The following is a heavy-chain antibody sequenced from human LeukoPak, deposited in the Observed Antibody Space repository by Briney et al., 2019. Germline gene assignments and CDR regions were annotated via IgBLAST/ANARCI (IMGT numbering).Heavy chain of an antibody. CDR1: GFTFSDYY. V-gene: IGHV3-11*06. CDR2: ISSSSSYT. Sequence: GGSLRLCCAASGFTFSDYYMSWIRQAPGKGLEWVSYISSSSSYTNYADSVKGRFTISRDNAKNSLYLQMNSLRAEDTAVYYCARDPRGYYGDYVGYFDYWGQGTLVTVSS. D-gene: IGHD4-17*01. J-gene: IGHJ4*02. CDR3: ARDPRGYYGDYVGYFDY.